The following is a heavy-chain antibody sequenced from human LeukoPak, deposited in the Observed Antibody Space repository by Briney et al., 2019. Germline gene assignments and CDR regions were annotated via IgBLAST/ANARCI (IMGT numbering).Heavy chain of an antibody. CDR3: ATFNYDILTPVEDPDFDY. CDR1: GYTFTSYY. Sequence: ASVKVSCKASGYTFTSYYMHWVRQAPGQGLEWMGIINPSGGSTSYAQKLQGRVTMTTDTSTSTAYMELRSLRSDDTAVYYCATFNYDILTPVEDPDFDYWGQGTLVTVSS. J-gene: IGHJ4*02. D-gene: IGHD3-9*01. V-gene: IGHV1-46*01. CDR2: INPSGGST.